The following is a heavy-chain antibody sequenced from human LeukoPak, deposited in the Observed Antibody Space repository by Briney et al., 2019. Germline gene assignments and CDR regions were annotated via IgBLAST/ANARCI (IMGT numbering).Heavy chain of an antibody. V-gene: IGHV1-8*01. CDR2: MNPNSGNT. D-gene: IGHD3-3*01. Sequence: ASVKVSCKASGYTFTSYDINWVRQATGQGLEWMGWMNPNSGNTGYAQKFQGRDTMTRNTSISTAYMELSSLRSEDTAVYYCARGYDFWSGYGVYYYGMDVWGQGTTVTVSS. CDR1: GYTFTSYD. CDR3: ARGYDFWSGYGVYYYGMDV. J-gene: IGHJ6*02.